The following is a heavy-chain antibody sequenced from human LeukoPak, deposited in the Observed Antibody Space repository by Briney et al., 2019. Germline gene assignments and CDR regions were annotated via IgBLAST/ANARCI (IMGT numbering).Heavy chain of an antibody. CDR1: GFTFSSHS. V-gene: IGHV3-21*01. D-gene: IGHD3-10*01. Sequence: PGGSLRHSCAASGFTFSSHSMNWVRQAPGKGLEWVSSISGSSSYIYYADSVKGRFTISRDNAKNSLYLQMNSLRAEDTAVYYCARVTGDGSGSEDYYYMDVWGKGTTVTVSS. CDR2: ISGSSSYI. CDR3: ARVTGDGSGSEDYYYMDV. J-gene: IGHJ6*03.